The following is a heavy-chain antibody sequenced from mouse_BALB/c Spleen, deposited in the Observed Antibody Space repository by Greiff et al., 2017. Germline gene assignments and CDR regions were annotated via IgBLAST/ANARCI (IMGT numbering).Heavy chain of an antibody. J-gene: IGHJ4*01. V-gene: IGHV5-4*02. CDR2: ISSGGSYT. Sequence: EVMLVESGGGLVKPGGSLKLSCAASGFTFSDYYMYWVRQTPEKRLEWVATISSGGSYTYYPDSVKGRFTISRDNAKNTLYLQMSSLKSEDTAMYYCARQYGYDRGAMDYWGQGTSVTVSS. CDR1: GFTFSDYY. D-gene: IGHD2-14*01. CDR3: ARQYGYDRGAMDY.